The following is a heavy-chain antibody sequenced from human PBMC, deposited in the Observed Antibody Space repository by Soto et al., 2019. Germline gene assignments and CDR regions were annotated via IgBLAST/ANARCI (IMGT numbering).Heavy chain of an antibody. CDR3: AKDTTRFLEWLLYL. CDR1: GFTFDDYA. D-gene: IGHD3-3*01. V-gene: IGHV3-9*01. J-gene: IGHJ6*04. CDR2: ISWNSGSI. Sequence: GGSLRLSCAASGFTFDDYAMHWVRQAPGKGLEWVSGISWNSGSIGYADSVKGRFTISRDNAKNSLYLQMNSLRAEDTALYYCAKDTTRFLEWLLYLWGKGTTVTVSS.